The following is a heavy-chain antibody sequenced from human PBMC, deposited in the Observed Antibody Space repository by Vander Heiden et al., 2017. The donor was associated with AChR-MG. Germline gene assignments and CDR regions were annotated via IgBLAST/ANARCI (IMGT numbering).Heavy chain of an antibody. V-gene: IGHV3-7*01. D-gene: IGHD6-13*01. J-gene: IGHJ5*02. CDR3: ARKWVYVRGWFDP. Sequence: EVQLVESGGGLVQPGGSLRLSCAASGFPFSSYWMSWVRQAPGKGLEWVANIKQDGSEKYYVDSVKGRFTISRDNAKNSLYLQMNSLRAEDTAVYYCARKWVYVRGWFDPWGQGTLVTVSS. CDR2: IKQDGSEK. CDR1: GFPFSSYW.